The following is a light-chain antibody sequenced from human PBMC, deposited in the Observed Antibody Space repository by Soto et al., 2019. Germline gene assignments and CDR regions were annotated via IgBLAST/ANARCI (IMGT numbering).Light chain of an antibody. J-gene: IGKJ4*01. Sequence: DIQMDQTASSLSAYVGDRYTITIRASQSISSYLNWYQQKPGKAPKLLICAASTLPSGVPSRFSGSGSGTEFTLTISSLQPEDFATYYCQQLNSYLTFGGGTKVDIK. CDR1: QSISSY. V-gene: IGKV1-9*01. CDR2: AAS. CDR3: QQLNSYLT.